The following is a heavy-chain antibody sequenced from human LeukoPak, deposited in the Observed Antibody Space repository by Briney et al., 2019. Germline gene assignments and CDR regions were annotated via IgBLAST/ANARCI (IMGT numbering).Heavy chain of an antibody. V-gene: IGHV3-23*01. Sequence: GGSLRLSCAASGFTFSSYAMSWVRQAPGKGLEWVSAISGSGGSTYYADSVKGRFTISRDNSKNTLYLQMNSLRAEDTAVYYCATRSWDGYNPIYFDYWGQGTLVTVSS. D-gene: IGHD5-24*01. CDR1: GFTFSSYA. CDR2: ISGSGGST. J-gene: IGHJ4*02. CDR3: ATRSWDGYNPIYFDY.